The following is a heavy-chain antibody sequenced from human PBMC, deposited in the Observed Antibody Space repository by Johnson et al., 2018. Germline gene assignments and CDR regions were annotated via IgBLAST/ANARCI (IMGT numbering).Heavy chain of an antibody. J-gene: IGHJ6*02. Sequence: QVQLQESGPGLVKPSETLSLTCTVSGGSISSYYWSWIRQPPGKGLEWIGYIYYSGSTNYHPSLKSRVPISVDTSKNQFSLKLRSVTAADTAVYYCARDPARWFGGMDVWGQGTTVTVSS. CDR3: ARDPARWFGGMDV. CDR1: GGSISSYY. CDR2: IYYSGST. D-gene: IGHD3-16*01. V-gene: IGHV4-59*01.